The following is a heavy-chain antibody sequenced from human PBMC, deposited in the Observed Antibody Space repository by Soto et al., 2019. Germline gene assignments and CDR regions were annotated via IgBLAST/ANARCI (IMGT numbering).Heavy chain of an antibody. CDR2: IISIFGIT. J-gene: IGHJ6*02. Sequence: QVQLVQSGAEVKKPGSSVKVSCKASGGTFRSYAISWVRQAPGQGLEWMGGIISIFGITNYAQKFQGRVTITADESTSTAYMELSSLRSDDTAVYYCARPDEGGYSSNHHYYYALDVWGQGTTVTV. CDR1: GGTFRSYA. V-gene: IGHV1-69*01. D-gene: IGHD3-22*01. CDR3: ARPDEGGYSSNHHYYYALDV.